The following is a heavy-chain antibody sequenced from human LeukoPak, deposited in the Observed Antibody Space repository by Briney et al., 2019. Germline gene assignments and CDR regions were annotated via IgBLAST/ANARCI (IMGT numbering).Heavy chain of an antibody. Sequence: ASVTVSCKASGYTFTSYDINWVRQAPGQGLEWMGWMNPNSGNTGYAQKFQGRVTMTRNTSISTAYMELSSLRSEDTAVYYCARGVARYYDFWSGKNWFDPWGQGTLVTVSS. D-gene: IGHD3-3*01. V-gene: IGHV1-8*01. CDR1: GYTFTSYD. J-gene: IGHJ5*02. CDR2: MNPNSGNT. CDR3: ARGVARYYDFWSGKNWFDP.